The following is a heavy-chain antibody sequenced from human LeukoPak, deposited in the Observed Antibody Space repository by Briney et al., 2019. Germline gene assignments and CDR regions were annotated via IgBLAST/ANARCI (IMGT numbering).Heavy chain of an antibody. D-gene: IGHD5-18*01. CDR1: GFTVNDNY. V-gene: IGHV3-21*01. J-gene: IGHJ4*02. Sequence: GGSLRLSCAASGFTVNDNYMHWVRQAPGKGLEWVSSISSSNDYIYYADSVKGRFTISRDNAKNSLYLQMNSLRAEDTAVYYCARSIRGYSYGLDYWGQGTLVTVSS. CDR3: ARSIRGYSYGLDY. CDR2: ISSSNDYI.